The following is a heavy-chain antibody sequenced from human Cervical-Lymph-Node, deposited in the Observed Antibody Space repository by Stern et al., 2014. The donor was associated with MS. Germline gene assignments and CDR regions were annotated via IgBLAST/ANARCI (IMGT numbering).Heavy chain of an antibody. CDR1: GFSFSRFS. CDR3: ARDGMGTSGSYSSFDY. D-gene: IGHD3-10*01. CDR2: TTSHGDRS. Sequence: VQLEESGGGVVQPGRSLTLSCEASGFSFSRFSMHWVRQAPGKGLEWVAATTSHGDRSYYADSVKGRFTISRDNPKNTLHLQMDSLRPEDTAQYYCARDGMGTSGSYSSFDYWGQGTLVTVSS. J-gene: IGHJ4*02. V-gene: IGHV3-30*04.